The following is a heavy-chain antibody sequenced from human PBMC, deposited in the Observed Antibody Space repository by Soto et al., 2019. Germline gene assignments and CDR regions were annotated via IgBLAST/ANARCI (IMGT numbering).Heavy chain of an antibody. CDR2: IYHSGST. D-gene: IGHD2-2*01. CDR3: ARDPDRHQYGMDV. V-gene: IGHV4-4*02. CDR1: GGSISSSNW. J-gene: IGHJ6*02. Sequence: PSETLSLTCTVSGGSISSSNWWTWVRQPPGKGLEWIGEIYHSGSTNYDPSLESRVTISVDKSKNQFSLKLSSVTAADTAVYYCARDPDRHQYGMDVWGQGTTVTVSS.